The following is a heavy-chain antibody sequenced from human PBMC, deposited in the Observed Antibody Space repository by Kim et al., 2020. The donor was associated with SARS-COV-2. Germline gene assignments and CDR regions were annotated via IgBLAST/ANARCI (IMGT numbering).Heavy chain of an antibody. D-gene: IGHD6-13*01. CDR3: ARGRTPTVAAAGVEPGY. CDR1: GYTFTSYA. J-gene: IGHJ4*02. V-gene: IGHV1-3*01. CDR2: INAGNGNT. Sequence: ASVKVSCKASGYTFTSYAMHWVRQAPGQRLEWMGWINAGNGNTKYSQKFQGRVTITRDTSASTAYMELSSLRSEDTAVYYCARGRTPTVAAAGVEPGYWGQGTLVTVSS.